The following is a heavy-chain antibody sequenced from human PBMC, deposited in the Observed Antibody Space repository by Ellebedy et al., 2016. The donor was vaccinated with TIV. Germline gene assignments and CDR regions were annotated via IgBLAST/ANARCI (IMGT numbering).Heavy chain of an antibody. CDR2: IIPILDIT. J-gene: IGHJ4*02. V-gene: IGHV1-69*04. Sequence: AASVKVSCKASGCTFINSAINWVRQAPGQGLEWMGRIIPILDITNYAHSFQGRVTITADKSTTTAYMELTSLRSDDTAIYYCARWAGYGETFQGPFDFWGQGTLVTVSS. CDR3: ARWAGYGETFQGPFDF. CDR1: GCTFINSA. D-gene: IGHD5-18*01.